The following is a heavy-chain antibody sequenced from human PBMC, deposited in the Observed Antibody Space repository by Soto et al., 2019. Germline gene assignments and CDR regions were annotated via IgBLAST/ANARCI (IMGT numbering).Heavy chain of an antibody. CDR1: GGSISSYY. J-gene: IGHJ4*02. CDR2: IYYSGST. V-gene: IGHV4-59*08. Sequence: QVQLQESGPGLVKPSETLSLTCTVSGGSISSYYWSWIRQPPGKGLEWIGYIYYSGSTNHNPSLTRRVTISADTSKNQFSLKLSSVTAADTAVYYCARRYCSSTSCYSWFDYWGQGTLVTVSS. D-gene: IGHD2-2*01. CDR3: ARRYCSSTSCYSWFDY.